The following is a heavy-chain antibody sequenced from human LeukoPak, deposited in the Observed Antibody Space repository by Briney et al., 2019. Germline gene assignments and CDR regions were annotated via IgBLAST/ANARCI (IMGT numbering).Heavy chain of an antibody. CDR3: ARVAGLEYGGNLGYDY. Sequence: SETLSLTCAVYGGSFSGYYWRWIRQPPGKGLEWIGEINHSGSTNYNPSLKSRVTISVDTSKNQFSLKLSSVTAADTAVYYCARVAGLEYGGNLGYDYWGQGTLVTVSS. V-gene: IGHV4-34*01. J-gene: IGHJ4*02. CDR1: GGSFSGYY. CDR2: INHSGST. D-gene: IGHD4-23*01.